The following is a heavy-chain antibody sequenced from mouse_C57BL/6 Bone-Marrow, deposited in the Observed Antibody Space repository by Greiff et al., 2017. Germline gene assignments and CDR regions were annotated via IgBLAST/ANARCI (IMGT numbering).Heavy chain of an antibody. D-gene: IGHD1-1*01. CDR1: GYTFTSYW. J-gene: IGHJ1*03. CDR2: IDPSDSYT. CDR3: ARHYGSSSYWYCDV. Sequence: QVQLQQPGAELVKPGASVKLSCKASGYTFTSYWMQWVKQRPGQGLEWIGEIDPSDSYTNYNQKFKGKATLTVDTSSSTAYMQLSSLTSEDSAVYYCARHYGSSSYWYCDVWGTGTTVTVSS. V-gene: IGHV1-50*01.